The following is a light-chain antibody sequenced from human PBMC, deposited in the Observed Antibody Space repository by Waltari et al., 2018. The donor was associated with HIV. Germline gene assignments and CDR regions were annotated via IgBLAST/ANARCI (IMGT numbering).Light chain of an antibody. CDR1: SRDVGGYNY. Sequence: QSALTQPPSASGSPGQSVTISCTGTSRDVGGYNYVSWYQQPPGKAPKVLIAAVSKLPAGVPDRFSGSKSGITASLTVSGLQAEDEADYYCSSYAGSINVLFGGGTKLAVL. J-gene: IGLJ2*01. CDR2: AVS. CDR3: SSYAGSINVL. V-gene: IGLV2-8*01.